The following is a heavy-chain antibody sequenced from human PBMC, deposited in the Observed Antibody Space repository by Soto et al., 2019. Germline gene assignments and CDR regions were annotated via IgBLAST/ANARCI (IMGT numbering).Heavy chain of an antibody. CDR2: IYYSGST. CDR3: ARLTYIIVEPAAHNWFDP. D-gene: IGHD2-2*01. J-gene: IGHJ5*02. Sequence: SDSKTVADGSTIDGDYCCILIVEPPVKGLECIGYIYYSGSTYYNPSLKSRVTISVDTSKNQFSLKLSSVTAADTAVYYCARLTYIIVEPAAHNWFDPWGQGTLVTVSS. V-gene: IGHV4-30-4*01. CDR1: DGSTIDGDYC.